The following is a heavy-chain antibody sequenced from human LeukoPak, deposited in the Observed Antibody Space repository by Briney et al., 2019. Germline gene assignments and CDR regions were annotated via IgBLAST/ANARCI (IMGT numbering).Heavy chain of an antibody. CDR1: GYTFTSYD. D-gene: IGHD2-15*01. V-gene: IGHV1-8*01. Sequence: ASVKVSCKASGYTFTSYDINWVRQATGQGLEWMGWMNPNSGNTGYAQKLQGRVTMTRNTSISTAYMELSSLRSEDTAVYYCARRVGGYYYYGMDVWGQGTTVTVSS. CDR2: MNPNSGNT. CDR3: ARRVGGYYYYGMDV. J-gene: IGHJ6*02.